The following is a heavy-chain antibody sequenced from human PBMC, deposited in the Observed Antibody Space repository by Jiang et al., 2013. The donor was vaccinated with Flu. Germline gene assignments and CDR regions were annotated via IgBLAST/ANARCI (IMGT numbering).Heavy chain of an antibody. CDR3: ARDSIPIGGLLLWFGAFDY. CDR1: GFTFSSYG. D-gene: IGHD3-10*01. V-gene: IGHV3-33*05. J-gene: IGHJ4*02. Sequence: GGVVQPGRSLRLSCAASGFTFSSYGMHWVRQAPGKGLEWVAVISYDGSNKYYADSVKGRFTISRDNSKNTLYLQMNSLRAEDTAVYYCARDSIPIGGLLLWFGAFDYWGQGTLVTVSS. CDR2: ISYDGSNK.